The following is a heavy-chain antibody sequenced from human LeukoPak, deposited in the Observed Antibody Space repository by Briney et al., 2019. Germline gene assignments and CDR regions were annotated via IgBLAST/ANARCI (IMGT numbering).Heavy chain of an antibody. CDR1: GGTFSSYA. CDR2: IIPIFGTA. Sequence: ASVKVSCKASGGTFSSYAISWVRQAPGQGLEWMGGIIPIFGTANYAQKFQGRVTITADESTSTAYMELSSLRSEDTAVYYCARDRYDSSGYYYYYYYMDVWGKGTTVTVSS. V-gene: IGHV1-69*01. CDR3: ARDRYDSSGYYYYYYYMDV. J-gene: IGHJ6*03. D-gene: IGHD3-22*01.